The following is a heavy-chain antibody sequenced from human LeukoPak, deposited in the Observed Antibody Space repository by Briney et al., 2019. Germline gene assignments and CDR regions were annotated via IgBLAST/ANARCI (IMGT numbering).Heavy chain of an antibody. CDR1: GFTFSSSA. CDR2: ISSSGGNT. CDR3: AKSSSSSGD. D-gene: IGHD6-13*01. Sequence: GGSLRLSCAASGFTFSSSAMSWVRQAPGKGLEWISAISSSGGNTYYTDSVKGRFTISRDNSQNTLYLQMNSLRVEDTAVYYCAKSSSSSGDWGQGTLVTVSS. J-gene: IGHJ4*02. V-gene: IGHV3-23*01.